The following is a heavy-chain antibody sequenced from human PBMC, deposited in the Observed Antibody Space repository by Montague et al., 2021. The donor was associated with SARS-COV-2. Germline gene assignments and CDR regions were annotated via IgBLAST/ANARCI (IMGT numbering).Heavy chain of an antibody. J-gene: IGHJ5*02. CDR3: ARDVVSLRYFDWSASSNWFDP. V-gene: IGHV3-7*03. CDR1: GFTFSRYW. D-gene: IGHD3-9*01. CDR2: IKEDGSEK. Sequence: SLRLSCAASGFTFSRYWMRWVRQAPGKGLEWLACIKEDGSEKYHVDSVKGRFTISRDNAKNSLYLQMSSLRAEDTAVYYCARDVVSLRYFDWSASSNWFDPWGQGTLVTVSS.